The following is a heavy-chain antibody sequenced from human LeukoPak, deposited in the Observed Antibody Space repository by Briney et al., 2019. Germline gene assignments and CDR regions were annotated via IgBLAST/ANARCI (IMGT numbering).Heavy chain of an antibody. Sequence: GGSLRLSCAASGFTFSSYWMHWVRQAPGKGLVWVPRINSDGSSTSYADSVKGRFTISRVNAKNTLYLQMNSLRAEDTAVYYCARSYYDSSALDYWGQGTLVTVSS. V-gene: IGHV3-74*01. CDR3: ARSYYDSSALDY. CDR1: GFTFSSYW. D-gene: IGHD3-22*01. J-gene: IGHJ4*02. CDR2: INSDGSST.